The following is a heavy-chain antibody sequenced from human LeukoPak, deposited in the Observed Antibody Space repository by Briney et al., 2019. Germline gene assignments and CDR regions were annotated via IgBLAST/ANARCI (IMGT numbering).Heavy chain of an antibody. CDR3: ARDIVAVAGSVLDY. CDR1: GFTFDDYT. Sequence: GGSLRLSCAASGFTFDDYTMHWVRQAPGKGLEWVSLISWDGGSTYYADSVKGRFTISRDNSKNSLYLQMNSLRAEDTAVYYCARDIVAVAGSVLDYWGQGTLVTVSS. D-gene: IGHD6-19*01. CDR2: ISWDGGST. J-gene: IGHJ4*02. V-gene: IGHV3-43*01.